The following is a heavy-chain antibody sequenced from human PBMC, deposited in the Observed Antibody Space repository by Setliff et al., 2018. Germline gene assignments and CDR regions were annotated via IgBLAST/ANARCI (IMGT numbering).Heavy chain of an antibody. CDR3: AGDNWAAAGIFDY. CDR1: GGSISSYY. D-gene: IGHD6-13*01. Sequence: PSETLSLTCTVSGGSISSYYWSWIRQPPGKGLEWIGYIYYSGSINYNPSLKSRVTISVDTSKNQFSLKLSSVTAADTAVYYCAGDNWAAAGIFDYWGQGTLVTVSS. V-gene: IGHV4-59*01. CDR2: IYYSGSI. J-gene: IGHJ4*02.